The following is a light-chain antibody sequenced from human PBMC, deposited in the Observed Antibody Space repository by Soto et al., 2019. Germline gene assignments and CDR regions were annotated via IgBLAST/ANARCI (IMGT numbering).Light chain of an antibody. V-gene: IGLV2-14*01. CDR2: NVT. Sequence: QSALTQPASVSGTPGQTITISCTGTSSDVGDYNYVSWFQQHPGRAHNLMIYNVTSRPSGVSNRFSGTKSGNAASLTISGLRAEDEADYYCSSYTGSGTLYVFGTGTKLTVL. J-gene: IGLJ1*01. CDR3: SSYTGSGTLYV. CDR1: SSDVGDYNY.